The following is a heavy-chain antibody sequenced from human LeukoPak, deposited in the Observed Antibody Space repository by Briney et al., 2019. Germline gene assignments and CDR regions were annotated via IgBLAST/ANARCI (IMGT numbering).Heavy chain of an antibody. CDR3: AKASIVDTARFDY. CDR2: ISYDGSNK. V-gene: IGHV3-30*18. Sequence: PGGSLRLSCAASGFTFSSYSMNWVRQAPGKGLEWVAVISYDGSNKYYADSVKGRFTISRDNSRNTLYLQMNSLRAEDTAVYYCAKASIVDTARFDYWGQGTLVTVSS. J-gene: IGHJ4*02. D-gene: IGHD5-18*01. CDR1: GFTFSSYS.